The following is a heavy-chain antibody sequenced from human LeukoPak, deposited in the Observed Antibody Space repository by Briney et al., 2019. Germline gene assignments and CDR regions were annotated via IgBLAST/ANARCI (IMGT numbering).Heavy chain of an antibody. Sequence: SETLSLTCTFSGDSISDYDWSWIRPPAGKGLEWIGRIYTSGSTSYNPSLKSRVTISLDRSKNQFSLKLNSVTAADTAVYYCASLPWGARYFDYWGQGTLVTVSS. V-gene: IGHV4-4*07. CDR2: IYTSGST. CDR3: ASLPWGARYFDY. CDR1: GDSISDYD. D-gene: IGHD1-26*01. J-gene: IGHJ4*02.